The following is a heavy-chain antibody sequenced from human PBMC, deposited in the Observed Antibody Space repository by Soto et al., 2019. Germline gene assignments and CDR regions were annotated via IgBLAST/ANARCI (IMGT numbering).Heavy chain of an antibody. J-gene: IGHJ4*02. V-gene: IGHV1-18*01. Sequence: ASVKVSCKASGYTFTSYGISWVRQAPGQGLEWMGWISAYNGNTNYVQKLQGRVTMTTDTSTSTAYMELRSLRSDDTAVYYCARGIVVVPAAMGPFDYWGQGTLVTVSS. CDR1: GYTFTSYG. CDR2: ISAYNGNT. CDR3: ARGIVVVPAAMGPFDY. D-gene: IGHD2-2*01.